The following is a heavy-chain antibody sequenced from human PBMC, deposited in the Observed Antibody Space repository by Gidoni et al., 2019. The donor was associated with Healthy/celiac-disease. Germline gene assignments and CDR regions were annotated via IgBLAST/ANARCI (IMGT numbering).Heavy chain of an antibody. Sequence: QLQLQESGPGLVKPSETLSLTCTVSGGSISSSSYYWGWLRQPPGKGLEWIGSIYYSGSTYYNPSLKSRVTISVDTSKNQFSLKLSSVTAADTAVYYCASGYCSGGSCYKAPWFDPWGQGTLVTVSS. CDR1: GGSISSSSYY. V-gene: IGHV4-39*01. J-gene: IGHJ5*02. CDR2: IYYSGST. CDR3: ASGYCSGGSCYKAPWFDP. D-gene: IGHD2-15*01.